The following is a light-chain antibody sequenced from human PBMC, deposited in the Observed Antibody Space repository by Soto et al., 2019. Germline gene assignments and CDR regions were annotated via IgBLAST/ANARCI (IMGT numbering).Light chain of an antibody. CDR1: QPVSST. J-gene: IGKJ3*01. V-gene: IGKV3-15*01. CDR2: GAS. Sequence: EIVMTQSPATLSLSPGERATLSCRASQPVSSTLAWYQQKPGQAPRLLIHGASTRAAGIPARFSGSGSGTEFTLTISSLQSEDFAVYYCQQYNDWPPFTVGPGTRVDIK. CDR3: QQYNDWPPFT.